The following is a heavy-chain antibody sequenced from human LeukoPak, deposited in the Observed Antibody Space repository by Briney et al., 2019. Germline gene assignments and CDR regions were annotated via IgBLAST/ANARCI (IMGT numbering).Heavy chain of an antibody. Sequence: GGSLRLFCGAPGFALRRYWMTRVRQAPGRGPVWVANVNRDGSDAYYLESLKGPFTIPKADGKNSLYLQMSSLRAEDTALYQCARNNGMAVWGQGSTVIVYS. CDR2: VNRDGSDA. V-gene: IGHV3-7*03. J-gene: IGHJ6*02. CDR1: GFALRRYW. CDR3: ARNNGMAV.